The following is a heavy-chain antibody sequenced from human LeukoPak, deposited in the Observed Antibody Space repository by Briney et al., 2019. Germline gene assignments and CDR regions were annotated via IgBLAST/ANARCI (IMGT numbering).Heavy chain of an antibody. CDR2: IYRGGST. Sequence: GGSLRLSCAASGFSVSSNYMGWVRQAPGKGLEWVSVIYRGGSTYYADSVKGRFTISRDNSKKTLYLQMNSLRAEDTAVYYCARNFTYCSGGSCYSEDAFDIWGQGTMVTVSS. CDR1: GFSVSSNY. V-gene: IGHV3-53*01. CDR3: ARNFTYCSGGSCYSEDAFDI. D-gene: IGHD2-15*01. J-gene: IGHJ3*02.